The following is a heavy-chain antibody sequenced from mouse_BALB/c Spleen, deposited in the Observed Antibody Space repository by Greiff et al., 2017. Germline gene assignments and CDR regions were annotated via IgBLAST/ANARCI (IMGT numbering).Heavy chain of an antibody. CDR3: ARVSYYDYFDY. J-gene: IGHJ2*01. V-gene: IGHV5-17*02. D-gene: IGHD2-10*01. Sequence: EVMLVESGGGLVQPGGSRKLSCAASGFTFSSFGMHWVRQAPEKGLEWVAYISSGSSTIYYADTVKGRFTISRDNPKNTLFLQMTSLRSEDTAMYYCARVSYYDYFDYWGQGTTLTVSS. CDR2: ISSGSSTI. CDR1: GFTFSSFG.